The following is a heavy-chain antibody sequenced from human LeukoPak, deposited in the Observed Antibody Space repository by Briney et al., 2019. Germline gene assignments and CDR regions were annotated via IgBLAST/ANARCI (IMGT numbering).Heavy chain of an antibody. CDR1: GYTFTGYY. D-gene: IGHD2-2*01. J-gene: IGHJ3*02. CDR2: INPNSGGT. V-gene: IGHV1-2*04. CDR3: ARDRLGYCSSTDCSDAFDI. Sequence: ASVKVSCKASGYTFTGYYMHWVRQAPGQGHEWMGWINPNSGGTNYALKFQGWVTMTRDTSISTAYMELSRLRSDDTAVYYCARDRLGYCSSTDCSDAFDIWGQGTMVTVSS.